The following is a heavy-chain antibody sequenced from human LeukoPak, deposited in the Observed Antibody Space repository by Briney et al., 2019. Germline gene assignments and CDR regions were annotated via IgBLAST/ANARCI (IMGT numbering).Heavy chain of an antibody. CDR1: RSSISSVNY. J-gene: IGHJ4*02. V-gene: IGHV4-38-2*02. CDR2: VSRSGAT. CDR3: LGGPLRTAPAY. Sequence: SETLSLTCTVSRSSISSVNYWGWIRQAPGKGLGWIGFVSRSGATNYNPSLKSRVTISIDTSKNQFSLKMTSVTASDTALYFCLGGPLRTAPAYWGQGTLVTVSS. D-gene: IGHD2-15*01.